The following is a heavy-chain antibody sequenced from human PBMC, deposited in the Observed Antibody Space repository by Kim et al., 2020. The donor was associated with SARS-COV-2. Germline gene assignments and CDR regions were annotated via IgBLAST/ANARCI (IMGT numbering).Heavy chain of an antibody. D-gene: IGHD2-21*01. CDR3: ACDWGGGHKDAFDI. V-gene: IGHV3-30*01. J-gene: IGHJ3*02. Sequence: ADSVKGRFTISRDNSKNTLYLQMNSLRAEDTAVYYCACDWGGGHKDAFDIWGQGTMVTVSS.